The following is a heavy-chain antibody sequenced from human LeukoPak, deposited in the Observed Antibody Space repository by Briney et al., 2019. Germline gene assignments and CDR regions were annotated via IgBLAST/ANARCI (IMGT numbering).Heavy chain of an antibody. Sequence: GASVKVSCKASGGTFSSYAISWVRQAPGQGLEWMGGIIPIFGTATYAQKFQGRVTITADESTSTAYMELSSLRSEDTAVYYCAREDTAMVEHYYYYGMDVWGQGTTVTVSS. D-gene: IGHD5-18*01. V-gene: IGHV1-69*13. CDR2: IIPIFGTA. CDR3: AREDTAMVEHYYYYGMDV. CDR1: GGTFSSYA. J-gene: IGHJ6*02.